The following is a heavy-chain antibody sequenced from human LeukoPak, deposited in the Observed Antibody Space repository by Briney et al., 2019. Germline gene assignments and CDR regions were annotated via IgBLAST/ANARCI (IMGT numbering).Heavy chain of an antibody. J-gene: IGHJ4*02. CDR1: GGSISSSNW. D-gene: IGHD6-19*01. CDR3: AREGVAGTAY. Sequence: PGTLSLTCAVSGGSISSSNWWSWVRQPPGHGLEWIGEIYHSGSTNYNPSLKSRVTLSVDKSKNQFSLKLSSVTAADTAVYYCAREGVAGTAYWGQGTLVTVSS. CDR2: IYHSGST. V-gene: IGHV4-4*03.